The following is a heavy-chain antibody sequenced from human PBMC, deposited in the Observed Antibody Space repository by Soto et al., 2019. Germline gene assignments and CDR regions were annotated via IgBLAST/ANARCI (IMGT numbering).Heavy chain of an antibody. CDR1: GGSISSYY. CDR2: IYYSGST. CDR3: ARAFISGDFDWPLDY. V-gene: IGHV4-59*01. J-gene: IGHJ4*02. D-gene: IGHD3-9*01. Sequence: SETLYLTCTVSGGSISSYYWSWIRQPPGKGLEWIGYIYYSGSTNYNPSLKSRVTISVDTSKNQFSLKLSSVTAADTAVYYCARAFISGDFDWPLDYWGQGTLVTVSS.